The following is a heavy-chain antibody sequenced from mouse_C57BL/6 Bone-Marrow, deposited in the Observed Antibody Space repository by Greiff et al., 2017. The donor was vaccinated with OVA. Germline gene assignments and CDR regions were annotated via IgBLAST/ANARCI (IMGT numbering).Heavy chain of an antibody. V-gene: IGHV4-1*01. Sequence: EVKVVESGGGLVQPGGSLKLSCAVSGIDFSRYWMSWVRRAPGKGLEWIGEINPDSRIINYAPSLKDKFIISRDKAENALYLQMSKVRSEDTALYYCARWANWDAWYFDVWGTGTTVTVSS. CDR1: GIDFSRYW. CDR2: INPDSRII. CDR3: ARWANWDAWYFDV. J-gene: IGHJ1*03. D-gene: IGHD4-1*01.